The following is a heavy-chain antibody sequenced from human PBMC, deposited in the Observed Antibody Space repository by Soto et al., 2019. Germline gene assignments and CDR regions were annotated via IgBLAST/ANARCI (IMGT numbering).Heavy chain of an antibody. Sequence: ASVKVSCKASGYTFTGYYMHWVRQAPGQGLEWMGWINPNSGGTNYAQKFQGWVTMTRDTSISTAYMELSRLRSDDTAVYYCARNRGSGSSYYYGMDVWGQGTTVTVS. D-gene: IGHD3-10*01. CDR2: INPNSGGT. CDR1: GYTFTGYY. CDR3: ARNRGSGSSYYYGMDV. V-gene: IGHV1-2*04. J-gene: IGHJ6*02.